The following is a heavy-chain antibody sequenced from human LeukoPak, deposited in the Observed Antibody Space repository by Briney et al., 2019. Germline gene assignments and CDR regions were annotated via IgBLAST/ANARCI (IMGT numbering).Heavy chain of an antibody. Sequence: GGSLRLSCAASGFTFSSYGMSWVRQAPGKGLEWVSAISGSGGSTYYADSVKGRFTISRDNSKNTLYLQMNSLKTEDTAVYYCSGPYYYDSRDYYYPLFYWGQGTLVTVSS. J-gene: IGHJ4*02. V-gene: IGHV3-23*01. CDR3: SGPYYYDSRDYYYPLFY. CDR1: GFTFSSYG. D-gene: IGHD3-22*01. CDR2: ISGSGGST.